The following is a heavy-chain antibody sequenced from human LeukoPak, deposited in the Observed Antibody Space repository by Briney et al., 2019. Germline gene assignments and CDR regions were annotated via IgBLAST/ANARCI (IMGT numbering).Heavy chain of an antibody. V-gene: IGHV1-69*04. J-gene: IGHJ1*01. Sequence: ASVKVSCKASGGTFSSYAISWARQAPGQGLEWMGRIIPILGIANYAQKFQGRVTITADKSTSTAYMELSSLRSDDTAVYYYARKEQQLPLQHWGQGTLVTVSS. D-gene: IGHD6-13*01. CDR1: GGTFSSYA. CDR3: ARKEQQLPLQH. CDR2: IIPILGIA.